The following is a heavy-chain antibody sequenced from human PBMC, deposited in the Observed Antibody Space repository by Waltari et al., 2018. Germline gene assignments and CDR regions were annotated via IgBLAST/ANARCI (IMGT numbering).Heavy chain of an antibody. J-gene: IGHJ4*02. Sequence: QLQLQESGPGLVKPSGALSLTFAVPGVSMTNHDFWSWVRQPPGKGLEWIGQIHRSGRTNYNPSFASRVSMSIDTSNNHFSLMVTSATAADTAVYYCARDRGRGLYLDSWGQGTLVTVSP. D-gene: IGHD2-15*01. CDR2: IHRSGRT. CDR1: GVSMTNHDF. CDR3: ARDRGRGLYLDS. V-gene: IGHV4-4*02.